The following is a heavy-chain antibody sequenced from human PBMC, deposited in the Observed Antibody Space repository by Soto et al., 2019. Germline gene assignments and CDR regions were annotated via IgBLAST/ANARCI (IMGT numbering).Heavy chain of an antibody. V-gene: IGHV4-31*03. CDR2: IQNSGIT. D-gene: IGHD2-8*02. CDR1: GGSIMSPGYY. CDR3: VSACIHRDGFSTAWIIGS. J-gene: IGHJ4*02. Sequence: QVYLQESGPGLVKPSQTLSLTCTVSGGSIMSPGYYWTWIRQHPGMGREWIGHIQNSGITRYNRTLKSRFAIAIDTSKNYFSRTISSVSTADTAVFYCVSACIHRDGFSTAWIIGSWGQGTLVCVSS.